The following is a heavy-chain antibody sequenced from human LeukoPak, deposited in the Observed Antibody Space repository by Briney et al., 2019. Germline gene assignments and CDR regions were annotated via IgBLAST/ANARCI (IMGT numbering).Heavy chain of an antibody. V-gene: IGHV4-38-2*02. CDR1: GYSISSVFY. CDR3: ARAPPPYCGGDCYFGY. D-gene: IGHD2-21*02. CDR2: IYPRGGT. J-gene: IGHJ4*02. Sequence: PSETLSLTCTVSGYSISSVFYWGWIRQPPGKGLEWIGSIYPRGGTYYNPSLKSRVTIPVDTSKNQFSLKLNSVTAADTAVYYCARAPPPYCGGDCYFGYWGQGTLVTVSS.